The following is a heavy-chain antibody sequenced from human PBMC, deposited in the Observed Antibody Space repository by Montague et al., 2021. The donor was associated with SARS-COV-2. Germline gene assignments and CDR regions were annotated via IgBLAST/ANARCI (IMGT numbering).Heavy chain of an antibody. V-gene: IGHV4-34*01. CDR1: GGSFNNYY. CDR2: IDQGGAT. CDR3: ARGRRQPFSVFGVLAGGPELKHYGLDV. J-gene: IGHJ6*02. D-gene: IGHD3-3*01. Sequence: SETLSLTCAVYGGSFNNYYWSWIRQAPGKELEWIGEIDQGGATNYSPSLRSRLTLSVDTSKNQFSLKLSSVTAADTAVYFCARGRRQPFSVFGVLAGGPELKHYGLDVWGLGTTVTVS.